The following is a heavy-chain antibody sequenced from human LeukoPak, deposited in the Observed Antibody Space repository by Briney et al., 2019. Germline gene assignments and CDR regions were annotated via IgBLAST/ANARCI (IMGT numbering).Heavy chain of an antibody. Sequence: ASVKVSCKVSGYTFTELSMHWVRQAPGKGLEWMGGFDPEDGETIYAQKFQGRVTMTEDTSTDTAYFELSSLRTEDTPVYYCATYCQLASVDYWGEGTLVTVSS. D-gene: IGHD6-6*01. J-gene: IGHJ4*02. CDR2: FDPEDGET. V-gene: IGHV1-24*01. CDR1: GYTFTELS. CDR3: ATYCQLASVDY.